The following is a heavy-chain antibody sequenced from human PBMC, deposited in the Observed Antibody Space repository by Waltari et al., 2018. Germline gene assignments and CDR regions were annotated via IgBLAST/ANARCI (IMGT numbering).Heavy chain of an antibody. Sequence: QVQLQASGPGLVKPSETLSLTCAVSGYSISSGYYWGWIRQPPGKGLEWIGSSYHRGRNTYTPSLESRVTISVDTSKNECSLMLSSWTAADTAVDYCARLLRGGVLQSRWFDPWGQGTLVTVSS. V-gene: IGHV4-38-2*01. D-gene: IGHD2-8*02. CDR3: ARLLRGGVLQSRWFDP. J-gene: IGHJ5*02. CDR2: SYHRGRN. CDR1: GYSISSGYY.